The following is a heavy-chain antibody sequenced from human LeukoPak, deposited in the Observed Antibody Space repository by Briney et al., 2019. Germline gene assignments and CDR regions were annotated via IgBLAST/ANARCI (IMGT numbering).Heavy chain of an antibody. CDR2: ISSSGSYI. V-gene: IGHV3-21*01. CDR1: GFTFGEYA. CDR3: ARGVPFGITPLYYFDY. J-gene: IGHJ4*02. D-gene: IGHD2-15*01. Sequence: GGSLRLSCTASGFTFGEYALNWVRQAPGKGLEWVSSISSSGSYIYYADSVKGRFTISRDNAKNSLYLQMNSLRAEDTAVYYCARGVPFGITPLYYFDYWGQGTLVTVSS.